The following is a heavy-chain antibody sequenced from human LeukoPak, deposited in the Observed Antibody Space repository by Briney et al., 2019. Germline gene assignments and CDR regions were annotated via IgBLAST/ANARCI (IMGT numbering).Heavy chain of an antibody. J-gene: IGHJ5*02. CDR2: ISGGGGST. V-gene: IGHV3-23*01. Sequence: GRSLRLSCAASGFSFRNYGIHWVRQAPGKGLEWVSGISGGGGSTYYADSVKGRFTISRDNSKNTLYLQMDSLRAEDTALYYCAKGSGINHYHWIDPWGQGTLVTVSS. CDR3: AKGSGINHYHWIDP. D-gene: IGHD1-14*01. CDR1: GFSFRNYG.